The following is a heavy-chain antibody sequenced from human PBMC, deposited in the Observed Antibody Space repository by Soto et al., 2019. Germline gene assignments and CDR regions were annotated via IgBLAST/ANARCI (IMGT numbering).Heavy chain of an antibody. V-gene: IGHV3-30*18. D-gene: IGHD3-16*02. J-gene: IGHJ6*03. CDR1: GFTFSSYG. Sequence: LRLSCAASGFTFSSYGIHWVRQAPGKGLEWVAVISYDGSNKYYADSVKGRFTISRDNSKNTLYLQMNSLRAEDTAVYYCAKDPTYDYIWGSYRTHYYYYYMDVWGKGTTVIVSS. CDR2: ISYDGSNK. CDR3: AKDPTYDYIWGSYRTHYYYYYMDV.